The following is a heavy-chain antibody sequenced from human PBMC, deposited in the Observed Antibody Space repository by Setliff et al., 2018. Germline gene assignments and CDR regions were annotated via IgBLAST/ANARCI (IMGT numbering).Heavy chain of an antibody. J-gene: IGHJ6*03. D-gene: IGHD3-22*01. V-gene: IGHV4-4*08. CDR3: ARTGTTYYYSCMDV. Sequence: SETLSLTCSVSGASISSYYWSWIRQPPGKGLEWIGYIYTSGTTKYNPSLKSRVTISIDTSKSQFSLKLTSVTAADTAVYYCARTGTTYYYSCMDVWGKGTTVTVSS. CDR1: GASISSYY. CDR2: IYTSGTT.